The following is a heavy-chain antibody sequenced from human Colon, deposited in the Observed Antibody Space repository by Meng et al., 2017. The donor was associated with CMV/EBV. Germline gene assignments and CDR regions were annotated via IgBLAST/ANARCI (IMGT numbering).Heavy chain of an antibody. Sequence: SETLSLTCNVSGASVNSGSYYWSWIRQSPGKGLEWIGYIFYSVSTNYNPSLESRVSISGDPSKNQFSLKLRSVTAADTAVYYCARDATSCSGGTCYFLGMDVWGQGTTVTVSS. CDR3: ARDATSCSGGTCYFLGMDV. CDR1: GASVNSGSYY. D-gene: IGHD2-15*01. CDR2: IFYSVST. V-gene: IGHV4-61*01. J-gene: IGHJ6*02.